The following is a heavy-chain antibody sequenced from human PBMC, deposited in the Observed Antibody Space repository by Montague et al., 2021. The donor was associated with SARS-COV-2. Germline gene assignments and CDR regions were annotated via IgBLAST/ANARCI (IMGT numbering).Heavy chain of an antibody. CDR3: ARGTTMIIY. Sequence: SETLSLTCAVYGGSFSSYYWSWFRQPPGKGLEWIGEINHSGRTXXXPSLKSRVTISVDTSKNQFSLKVDSVTAADTATYYCARGTTMIIYWGQGTLASVSS. D-gene: IGHD3-22*01. V-gene: IGHV4-34*01. CDR1: GGSFSSYY. CDR2: INHSGRT. J-gene: IGHJ4*02.